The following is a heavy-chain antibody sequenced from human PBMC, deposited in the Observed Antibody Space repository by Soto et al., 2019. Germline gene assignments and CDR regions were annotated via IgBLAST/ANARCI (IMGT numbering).Heavy chain of an antibody. CDR1: GFTFSSYG. J-gene: IGHJ3*02. Sequence: GGSLRLSCAASGFTFSSYGMHWVRQAPGKGLEWVAVIWYDGSNKYYADSVKGRFTISRDNSKNTLYLQMNSLRAEDTAVYYCARARDSSGWYTAFDIWGQGTMVTVSS. CDR3: ARARDSSGWYTAFDI. CDR2: IWYDGSNK. V-gene: IGHV3-33*01. D-gene: IGHD6-19*01.